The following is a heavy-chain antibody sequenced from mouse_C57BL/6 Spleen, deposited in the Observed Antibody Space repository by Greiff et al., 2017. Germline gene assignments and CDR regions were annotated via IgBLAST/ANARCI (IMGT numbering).Heavy chain of an antibody. CDR1: GYAFSSSW. V-gene: IGHV1-82*01. Sequence: VQLQQSGPELVKPGASVKISCKASGYAFSSSWMNWVKQRPGKGLEWIGRIYPGDGDTNYNGKFKGKATLTADKSSSTAYMQLSSLTSEDSAVYFCARTRQTPFDYWGQGTTLTVSS. CDR2: IYPGDGDT. J-gene: IGHJ2*01. CDR3: ARTRQTPFDY.